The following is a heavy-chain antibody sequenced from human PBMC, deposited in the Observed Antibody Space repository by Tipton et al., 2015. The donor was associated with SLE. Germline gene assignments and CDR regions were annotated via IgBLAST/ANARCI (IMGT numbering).Heavy chain of an antibody. J-gene: IGHJ6*02. D-gene: IGHD6-6*01. V-gene: IGHV3-11*04. CDR1: GFTFSTYG. Sequence: SLRLSCAASGFTFSTYGMHWIRQAPGKGLEWVSYISSSDSTIYYADSVKGRFTISRDNAKNSLYLQMNSLRAEDTAVYYCASQLVDYYYGMDVWGQGTTVTVSS. CDR2: ISSSDSTI. CDR3: ASQLVDYYYGMDV.